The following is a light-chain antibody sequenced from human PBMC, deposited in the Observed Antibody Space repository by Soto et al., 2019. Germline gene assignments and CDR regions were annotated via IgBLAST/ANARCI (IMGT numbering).Light chain of an antibody. J-gene: IGKJ2*01. Sequence: IVLTQSPGTLSLSPGERATLSCRARQSVSSSYLSWDQQKPGQAPRLLIYGASSRATGIPDRFSGSGSGTDVTLTISRLEPEDFAVYYCQQYGSSPLMYTFGHGTKLEIK. CDR2: GAS. CDR3: QQYGSSPLMYT. V-gene: IGKV3-20*01. CDR1: QSVSSSY.